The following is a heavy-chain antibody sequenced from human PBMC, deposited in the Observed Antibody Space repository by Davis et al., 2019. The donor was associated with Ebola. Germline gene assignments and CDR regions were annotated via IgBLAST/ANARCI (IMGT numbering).Heavy chain of an antibody. J-gene: IGHJ6*02. CDR1: GYNFNTCY. Sequence: ASVTVSCKASGYNFNTCYIHWVRQAPGQGLEWMGIINPTSGTTIYAQKFQGRVSMTRDKSTSTVYLDPRSLRSEDTAVYYCATTSTTGYYYYGMDVWGQGTTVTVSS. CDR3: ATTSTTGYYYYGMDV. CDR2: INPTSGTT. D-gene: IGHD1-1*01. V-gene: IGHV1-46*02.